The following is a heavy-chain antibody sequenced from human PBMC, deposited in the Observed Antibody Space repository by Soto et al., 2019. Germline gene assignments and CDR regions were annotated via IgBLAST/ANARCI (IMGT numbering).Heavy chain of an antibody. V-gene: IGHV3-30-3*01. CDR1: GFTFSSYA. CDR2: ISYDGSNK. D-gene: IGHD5-18*01. CDR3: ARGRRGYSYRYVRYGMEV. Sequence: AVRLSCASSGFTFSSYAMHWVRQAPGKGLEWGAGISYDGSNKYYADSVKGRFTISRDNSKNTLYLQMNSLRAEDTAVYYCARGRRGYSYRYVRYGMEVWGQGNPVIVSS. J-gene: IGHJ6*02.